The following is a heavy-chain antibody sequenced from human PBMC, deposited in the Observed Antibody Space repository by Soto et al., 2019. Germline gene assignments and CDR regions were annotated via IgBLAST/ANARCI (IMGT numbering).Heavy chain of an antibody. V-gene: IGHV1-46*01. CDR2: INPSGGST. J-gene: IGHJ5*02. CDR1: GYTFTSYY. D-gene: IGHD6-19*01. Sequence: ASVKVSCKASGYTFTSYYMHWVRQAPGQGLEWMGIINPSGGSTGYAQKFQGRVTMTRDTSTSTVYMELSSLTSEDTAVYYCARDARLSSGWYGNCFDPWGQGTQVTVSS. CDR3: ARDARLSSGWYGNCFDP.